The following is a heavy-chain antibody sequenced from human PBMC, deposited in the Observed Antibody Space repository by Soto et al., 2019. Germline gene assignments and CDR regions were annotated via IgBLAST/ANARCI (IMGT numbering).Heavy chain of an antibody. J-gene: IGHJ6*02. Sequence: SVKVSCKASGGTFSSYAISWVRQAPGQGLEWMGGIIPIFGTANYAQKFQGRVTITADESTSTSYTELSSLRSEDTAVYYCASGPAGAYYYYYGMDVWGQGTTVTVSS. CDR1: GGTFSSYA. CDR2: IIPIFGTA. V-gene: IGHV1-69*13. CDR3: ASGPAGAYYYYYGMDV.